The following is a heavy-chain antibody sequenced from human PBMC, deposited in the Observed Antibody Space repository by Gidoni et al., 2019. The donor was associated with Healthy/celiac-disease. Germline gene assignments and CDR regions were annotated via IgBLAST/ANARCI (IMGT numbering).Heavy chain of an antibody. Sequence: QVQLQQWGAGLLKPSETLSLTCAVYGGSFSGYYWNWIRQPPGKGLEWIGEINHSGSTNYNPSLKSRVTISVDTSKNQFSLKLSSVTAADTAVYYCARGRDIVVVVAATFDYWGQGTLVTVSS. CDR2: INHSGST. CDR3: ARGRDIVVVVAATFDY. D-gene: IGHD2-15*01. J-gene: IGHJ4*02. CDR1: GGSFSGYY. V-gene: IGHV4-34*01.